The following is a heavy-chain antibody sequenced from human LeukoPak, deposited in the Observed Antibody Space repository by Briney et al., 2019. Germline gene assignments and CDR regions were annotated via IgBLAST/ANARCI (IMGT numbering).Heavy chain of an antibody. D-gene: IGHD2-2*01. CDR2: ISYDGSNK. V-gene: IGHV3-30-3*01. CDR1: GFTFSSYA. CDR3: ARVAEYQLLFGEDY. Sequence: GRSLRLSCAASGFTFSSYAMHWVRQAPGKGLEWVAVISYDGSNKYYADSVKGRFTISRDNSKNTLYLQMNSLRAEDTAVYYCARVAEYQLLFGEDYWGQGTLVTVSS. J-gene: IGHJ4*02.